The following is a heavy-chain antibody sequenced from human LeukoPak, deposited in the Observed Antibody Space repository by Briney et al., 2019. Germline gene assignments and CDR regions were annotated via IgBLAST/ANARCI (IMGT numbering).Heavy chain of an antibody. Sequence: SETLSLTCTVSGGSISSHYWSWIRQPPGKGLEWIGYIYCSGSTKYNPSLKSRVTISVDTSKNQFSLKLSSVTAADTAAYYCARLYDSSGYTNWLDPWGQGTLVTVSS. CDR2: IYCSGST. D-gene: IGHD3-22*01. CDR1: GGSISSHY. CDR3: ARLYDSSGYTNWLDP. J-gene: IGHJ5*02. V-gene: IGHV4-59*11.